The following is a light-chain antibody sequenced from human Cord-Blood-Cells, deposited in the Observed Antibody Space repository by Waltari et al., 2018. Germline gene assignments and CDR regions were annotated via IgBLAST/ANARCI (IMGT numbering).Light chain of an antibody. Sequence: QSALTQPASVSGSPGQSITISCTGTSSDVGGYNYVSLYQQHPGKAPKLMIYEVSNRPSGVSNRFSGSKSGNTASLTISGLQAEDEADYYCSSYTSSSTLEFGGGTKLTVL. J-gene: IGLJ3*02. CDR3: SSYTSSSTLE. CDR2: EVS. CDR1: SSDVGGYNY. V-gene: IGLV2-14*01.